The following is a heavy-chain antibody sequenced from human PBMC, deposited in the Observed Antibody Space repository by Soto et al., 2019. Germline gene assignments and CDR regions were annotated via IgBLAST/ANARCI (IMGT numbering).Heavy chain of an antibody. CDR1: GYTFTSYY. CDR3: ARGTSSSWYERIMIGWFDP. D-gene: IGHD6-13*01. V-gene: IGHV1-46*01. CDR2: INPSGGST. J-gene: IGHJ5*02. Sequence: ASVKVSYKASGYTFTSYYMHWVRQAPGQGLEWMGIINPSGGSTSYEQKFQGRVTMTRDTSTSTVYMELNSLRAEDTAVYYCARGTSSSWYERIMIGWFDPWGQGTLVTVSS.